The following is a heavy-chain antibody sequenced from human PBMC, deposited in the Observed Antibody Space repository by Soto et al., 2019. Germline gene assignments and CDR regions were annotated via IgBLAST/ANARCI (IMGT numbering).Heavy chain of an antibody. CDR3: ARESGGSTATLDYSYFYMLF. D-gene: IGHD2-15*01. V-gene: IGHV1-2*02. CDR2: INPNGGAT. J-gene: IGHJ6*03. Sequence: ASVKVSCKTSGDSFSAYYLHWVRQAPGQGLEWLGWINPNGGATKYAQKFRGRVAMTRDTSIRTAYLELTSLRSDDTAIYYCARESGGSTATLDYSYFYMLFWGKATTVTV. CDR1: GDSFSAYY.